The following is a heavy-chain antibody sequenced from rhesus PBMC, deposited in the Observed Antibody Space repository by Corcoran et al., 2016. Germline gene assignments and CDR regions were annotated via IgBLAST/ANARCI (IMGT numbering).Heavy chain of an antibody. Sequence: QVTLKESGPSLVKPTPTLTLTCTFSGFSIRTSGTGLGWIRQPPGKALDWLASIYWNDSKYYSTSMKSRLTISKDTSKNQVVLTMTNMDPVDTATYYCARVADVWGRGVLVTVSS. CDR3: ARVADV. J-gene: IGHJ5-2*02. V-gene: IGHV2-95*01. CDR1: GFSIRTSGTG. CDR2: IYWNDSK.